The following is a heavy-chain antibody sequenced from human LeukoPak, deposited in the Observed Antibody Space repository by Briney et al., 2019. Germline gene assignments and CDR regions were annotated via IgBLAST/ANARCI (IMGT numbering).Heavy chain of an antibody. CDR3: ARDTGDGSTAMDY. CDR2: ITTDGSSR. Sequence: GNFLKMSFTTSGVTIRSYCMHCLRQAFLMALVSVSCITTDGSSRTYPDSVKGRFTVYRDNAKKTLYLQMNSLRAEHTAVYCCARDTGDGSTAMDYWGQGTLVTVSS. CDR1: GVTIRSYC. V-gene: IGHV3-74*01. D-gene: IGHD5-24*01. J-gene: IGHJ4*02.